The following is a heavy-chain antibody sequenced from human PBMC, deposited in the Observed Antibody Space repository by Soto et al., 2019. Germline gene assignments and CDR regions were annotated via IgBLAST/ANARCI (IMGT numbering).Heavy chain of an antibody. CDR3: ARQYYDIWTTALSPLDV. V-gene: IGHV5-51*01. Sequence: GESLKISCKGSGYSFTSYWIGWVRQMPGKGLEWMGIIYPGDSDTRYSPSFQGQVTISADKSISTAYLQWSSLKASDTAMYYCARQYYDIWTTALSPLDVGGQGTTVTVSS. D-gene: IGHD3-9*01. J-gene: IGHJ6*02. CDR2: IYPGDSDT. CDR1: GYSFTSYW.